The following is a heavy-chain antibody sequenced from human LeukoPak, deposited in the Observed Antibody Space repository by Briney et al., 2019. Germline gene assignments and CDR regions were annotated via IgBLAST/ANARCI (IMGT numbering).Heavy chain of an antibody. CDR3: ARDRGGYSSSYVDY. CDR2: ISAYNGNT. J-gene: IGHJ4*02. D-gene: IGHD6-6*01. Sequence: GASVKVSCKASGYTFTSYGISWVRQAPGQGLEWMGWISAYNGNTNYAQKLQGRVTMTTDTSTSTAYMELRSLRSDDTAVYYCARDRGGYSSSYVDYWGQGTLVTVSS. CDR1: GYTFTSYG. V-gene: IGHV1-18*01.